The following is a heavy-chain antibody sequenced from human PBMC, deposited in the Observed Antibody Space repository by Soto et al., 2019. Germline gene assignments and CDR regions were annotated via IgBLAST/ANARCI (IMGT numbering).Heavy chain of an antibody. CDR2: IYYSGST. J-gene: IGHJ4*02. CDR3: AREGAAGFDH. CDR1: GGSISRYY. D-gene: IGHD6-13*01. Sequence: SEALSLTCTVSGGSISRYYWSWIRQPPGKGLEWIGYIYYSGSTNYNPSLKSRVTISVDTSKNQFSLKLSSVTAADTAVYYCAREGAAGFDHWGQGTLVTVSS. V-gene: IGHV4-59*01.